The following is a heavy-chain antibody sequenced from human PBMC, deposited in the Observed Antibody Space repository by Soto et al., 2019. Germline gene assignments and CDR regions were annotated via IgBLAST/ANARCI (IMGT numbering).Heavy chain of an antibody. CDR2: IDPSDSYT. D-gene: IGHD3-10*01. CDR1: GYTFTHYW. V-gene: IGHV5-10-1*01. J-gene: IGHJ5*02. Sequence: EEQLVQSGAEVKKPGESLRISCKGSGYTFTHYWITWVRQMPGKGLEWMGRIDPSDSYTNYSPAFQGHVTMSADKSINTAYLQWSSLKASDTAMYYCARIALPGVPNNWFDPWGQGTLVTVS. CDR3: ARIALPGVPNNWFDP.